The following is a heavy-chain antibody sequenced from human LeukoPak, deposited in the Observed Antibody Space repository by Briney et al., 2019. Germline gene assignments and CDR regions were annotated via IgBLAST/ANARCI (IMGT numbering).Heavy chain of an antibody. D-gene: IGHD3-22*01. Sequence: GGSLRLSCAASGFIFSSYAMNWVRQAPGKGLEWVSLISGSGGTTYYADSVKGRFAIPRDNSNNTLHLQMNGLRAEDTAVYYCAKDSYYDTTGYYHRGYFDYWGQGTLVTVSS. J-gene: IGHJ4*02. CDR2: ISGSGGTT. CDR3: AKDSYYDTTGYYHRGYFDY. V-gene: IGHV3-23*01. CDR1: GFIFSSYA.